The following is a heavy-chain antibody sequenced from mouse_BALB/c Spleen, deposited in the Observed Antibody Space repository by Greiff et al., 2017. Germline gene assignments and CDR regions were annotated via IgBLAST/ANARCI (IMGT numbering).Heavy chain of an antibody. V-gene: IGHV3-2*02. CDR3: ATHGSSYEWYFDV. Sequence: DVKLVESGPGLVKPSQSLSLTCTVTGYSITSDYAWNWIRQFPGNKLEWMGYISYSGSTSYNPSLKSRISITRDTSKNQFFLQLNSVTTEDTATYYCATHGSSYEWYFDVWGAGTTVTVSS. CDR2: ISYSGST. D-gene: IGHD1-1*01. J-gene: IGHJ1*01. CDR1: GYSITSDYA.